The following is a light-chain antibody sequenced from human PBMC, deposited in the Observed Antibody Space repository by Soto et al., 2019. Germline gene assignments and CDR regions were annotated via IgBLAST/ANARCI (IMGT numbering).Light chain of an antibody. Sequence: QSALTQPASVSWSPGQSVTISCTGTSSDVGGYNYVSWYQQHPGKAPNLMIYDVSNRPSGVSNRFSGSKSGNTASLTISGLQAEDEAEYYCSSYTSSSTHVFGTRTKVTVL. CDR2: DVS. CDR1: SSDVGGYNY. V-gene: IGLV2-14*01. CDR3: SSYTSSSTHV. J-gene: IGLJ1*01.